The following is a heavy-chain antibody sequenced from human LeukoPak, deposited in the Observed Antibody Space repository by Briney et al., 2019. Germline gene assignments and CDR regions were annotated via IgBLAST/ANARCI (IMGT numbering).Heavy chain of an antibody. J-gene: IGHJ4*02. D-gene: IGHD6-13*01. V-gene: IGHV1-2*02. CDR1: GYTFSDYY. Sequence: RASVRVSCKASGYTFSDYYVHWVRQAPGQGLEWMGWINPHSGGTNYAQKFQGRVTVTRDTSISTAFMDLSSLTSDDTAVFYCARGPPRGTAAGPGFWGQGTLVTVSS. CDR3: ARGPPRGTAAGPGF. CDR2: INPHSGGT.